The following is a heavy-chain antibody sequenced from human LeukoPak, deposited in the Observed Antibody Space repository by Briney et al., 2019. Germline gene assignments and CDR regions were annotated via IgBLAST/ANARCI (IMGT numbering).Heavy chain of an antibody. V-gene: IGHV1-2*02. CDR1: GYTFTGYY. CDR3: ATRGEQLGYYYMDV. D-gene: IGHD6-13*01. J-gene: IGHJ6*03. CDR2: INPNSGGT. Sequence: ASVKVSCKASGYTFTGYYMHWVRQAPGQGLEWMGWINPNSGGTNYAQKFQGRVTMTRDTSISTAYMELSSLRSEDTAVYYCATRGEQLGYYYMDVWGKGTTVTVSS.